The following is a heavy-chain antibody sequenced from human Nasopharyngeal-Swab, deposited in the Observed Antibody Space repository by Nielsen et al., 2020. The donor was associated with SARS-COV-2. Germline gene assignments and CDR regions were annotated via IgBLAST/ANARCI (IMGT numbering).Heavy chain of an antibody. J-gene: IGHJ6*02. CDR2: IYHSGST. CDR3: ARDEPMVYYYYGMDV. Sequence: WICQPPGKGLEWIGEIYHSGSTNYNPSLKSRVTISVDKSKNQFSLKLSSVTAADTAVYYCARDEPMVYYYYGMDVWGQGTTVTVSS. V-gene: IGHV4-4*02. D-gene: IGHD1-14*01.